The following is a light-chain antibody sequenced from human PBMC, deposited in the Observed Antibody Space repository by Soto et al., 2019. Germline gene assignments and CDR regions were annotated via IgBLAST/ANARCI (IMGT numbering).Light chain of an antibody. CDR1: SSDVGGYKY. Sequence: QSVLTQPRSVSGSPGQSVTISCTGTSSDVGGYKYVSWYQHHPGKAPKLLIFDVSKRPSGVPDRFSGSKSGNTASLAISGLQGEDEADYYCWSYAANPSVLFGGGTELTVL. V-gene: IGLV2-11*01. CDR3: WSYAANPSVL. J-gene: IGLJ2*01. CDR2: DVS.